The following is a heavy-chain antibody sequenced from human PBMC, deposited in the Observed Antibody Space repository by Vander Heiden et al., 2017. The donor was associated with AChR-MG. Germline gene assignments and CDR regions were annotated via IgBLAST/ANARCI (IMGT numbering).Heavy chain of an antibody. CDR1: GFNLSSYW. J-gene: IGHJ3*02. CDR2: INSDGRST. Sequence: ELQLVESGGGLVQPGGSLTLSCAASGFNLSSYWMDWVRQAQGKGLVWVSRINSDGRSTSYADSVKGRFTISRDNAKNTLYLQMNSLRAEDTAVYYCAREFRGWAFDIWGQGTMVTVSS. CDR3: AREFRGWAFDI. D-gene: IGHD2-15*01. V-gene: IGHV3-74*01.